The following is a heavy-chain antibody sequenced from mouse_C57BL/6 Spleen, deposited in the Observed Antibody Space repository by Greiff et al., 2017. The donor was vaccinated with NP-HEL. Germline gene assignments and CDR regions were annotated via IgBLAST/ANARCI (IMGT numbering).Heavy chain of an antibody. CDR2: IYPRDGST. D-gene: IGHD2-1*01. CDR1: GYTFTSYD. CDR3: ARVTYYAMDY. V-gene: IGHV1-85*01. J-gene: IGHJ4*01. Sequence: QVTLKESGPELVKPGASVKLSCKASGYTFTSYDINWVKQRPGQGLEWIGWIYPRDGSTKYNEKFKGKATLTVDTSSSTAYMELHSLTSEDSAVYFCARVTYYAMDYWGQGTSVTVSS.